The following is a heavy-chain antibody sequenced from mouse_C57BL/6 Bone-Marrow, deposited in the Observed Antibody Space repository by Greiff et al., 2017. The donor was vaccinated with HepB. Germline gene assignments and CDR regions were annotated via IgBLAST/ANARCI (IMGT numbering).Heavy chain of an antibody. CDR1: GFTFSTSG. CDR2: INTGGTYT. D-gene: IGHD1-1*01. J-gene: IGHJ2*01. CDR3: ARDRFYYDCDY. Sequence: EVMLVESGGDLVKPGGSLKLSCVASGFTFSTSGMSWVRQTPDKRLEWVATINTGGTYTYYPDSVKGRFTISKDTAKNTLFLQMSSLKSEDSAIYYCARDRFYYDCDYWGQGTTLTVTS. V-gene: IGHV5-6*01.